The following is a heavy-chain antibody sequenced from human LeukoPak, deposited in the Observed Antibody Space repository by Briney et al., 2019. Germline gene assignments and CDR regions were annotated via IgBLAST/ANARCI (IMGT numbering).Heavy chain of an antibody. CDR2: IYYSGST. D-gene: IGHD5-24*01. J-gene: IGHJ4*02. CDR3: ASQIEMATISSYFDY. V-gene: IGHV4-39*01. CDR1: GGSISSSSYY. Sequence: PSETLSLTCTVSGGSISSSSYYWGWIRQPPGKGLEWIGSIYYSGSTYYNPSLKSRVTISVDTSKNQFSLKLSSVTAADTAVYYCASQIEMATISSYFDYWGQGTLVTVSS.